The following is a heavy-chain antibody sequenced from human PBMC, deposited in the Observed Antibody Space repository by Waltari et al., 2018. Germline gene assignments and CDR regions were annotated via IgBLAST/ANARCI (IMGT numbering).Heavy chain of an antibody. CDR1: GGVLSGYY. CDR3: ARGLLHFNFWSKSEIGKEVYFDL. D-gene: IGHD3-3*01. Sequence: QVQLQQWGAGLLKPSETLSLTCGVPGGVLSGYYWCWIRQSPGKGLEWIAEINHSRRTNYNPSLKSLVNLSVDTPKNQFSLKLTSMTAADTAVYYCARGLLHFNFWSKSEIGKEVYFDLWGQGTLVTVSS. J-gene: IGHJ4*02. V-gene: IGHV4-34*01. CDR2: INHSRRT.